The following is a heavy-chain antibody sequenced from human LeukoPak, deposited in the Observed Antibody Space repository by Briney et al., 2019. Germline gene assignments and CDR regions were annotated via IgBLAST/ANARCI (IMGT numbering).Heavy chain of an antibody. V-gene: IGHV4-4*02. J-gene: IGHJ5*02. CDR2: IYHSGST. D-gene: IGHD3-10*01. Sequence: SGTLSLTCAVSGGSISSSNWWSWVRQPPGKGLEWIGEIYHSGSTNYNPFLKSRVTISVDKSKNQFSLKLSSVTAADTAVYYCARITMVRGVITNWFDPWGQGTLVTVSS. CDR3: ARITMVRGVITNWFDP. CDR1: GGSISSSNW.